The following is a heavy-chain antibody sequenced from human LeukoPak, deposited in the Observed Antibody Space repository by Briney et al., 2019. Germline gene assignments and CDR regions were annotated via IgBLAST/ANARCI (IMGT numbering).Heavy chain of an antibody. Sequence: ASVKVSCKVSGYTLTELSMHWVRQAPGKGLEWMGGFDPEDGETIYAQKFQGRVTMTEDTSTDTAYMELSRLRSDDTAVYYCARDLSGSYSVGGPLDYWGQGTLVTVSS. J-gene: IGHJ4*02. CDR2: FDPEDGET. D-gene: IGHD1-26*01. V-gene: IGHV1-24*01. CDR1: GYTLTELS. CDR3: ARDLSGSYSVGGPLDY.